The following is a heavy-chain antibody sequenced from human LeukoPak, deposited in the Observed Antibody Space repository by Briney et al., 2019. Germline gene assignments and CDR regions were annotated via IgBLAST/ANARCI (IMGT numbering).Heavy chain of an antibody. V-gene: IGHV1-2*02. D-gene: IGHD1-26*01. CDR3: ARDPSRGSYYLVTYFDY. CDR1: GYTFTGYY. CDR2: INPNSGGT. Sequence: ASVKVSCKASGYTFTGYYMHWVRQAPGQGLEWMGWINPNSGGTNYAQKFQGRVTMTRDTSISTAYMELSRLRSDDTAVYYCARDPSRGSYYLVTYFDYWGQGTLVTVSS. J-gene: IGHJ4*02.